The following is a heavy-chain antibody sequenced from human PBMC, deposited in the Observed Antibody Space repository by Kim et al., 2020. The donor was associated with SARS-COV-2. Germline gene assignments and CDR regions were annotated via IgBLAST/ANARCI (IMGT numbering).Heavy chain of an antibody. V-gene: IGHV4-39*01. CDR1: GGSISSSSYY. Sequence: SETLSLTCTVSGGSISSSSYYWGWIRQPPGKGLEWIGSIYYSGSTYYNPSLKSRVTISVDTSKNQFSLKLSSVTAADTAVYYCASRAVRIAADDAFDIWGQGTMVTVSS. J-gene: IGHJ3*02. D-gene: IGHD6-6*01. CDR2: IYYSGST. CDR3: ASRAVRIAADDAFDI.